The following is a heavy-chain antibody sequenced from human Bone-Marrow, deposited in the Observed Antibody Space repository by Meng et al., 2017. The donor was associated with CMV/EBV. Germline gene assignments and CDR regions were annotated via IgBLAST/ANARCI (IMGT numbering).Heavy chain of an antibody. J-gene: IGHJ4*02. D-gene: IGHD3-3*01. CDR2: ISSSSSYI. Sequence: GESLKISCTGSGFTFSSYSMNWVRQAPGKGLEWVSSISSSSSYIYYADSVKGRFTISRDNAKNSLYLQMNSLRAEDTAVYYCAADPYYDFWSGSGPPLHWGQGTLVTVSS. V-gene: IGHV3-21*01. CDR3: AADPYYDFWSGSGPPLH. CDR1: GFTFSSYS.